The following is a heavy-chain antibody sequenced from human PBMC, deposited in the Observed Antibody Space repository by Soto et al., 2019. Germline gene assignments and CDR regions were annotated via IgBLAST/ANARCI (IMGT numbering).Heavy chain of an antibody. V-gene: IGHV4-34*01. Sequence: QVQLQQWGAGLLKPSETLSLTCAVYGGSFSGYYWSWIRQPPGKGLEWIGEINHSGSTNYNPSLKSRVTISVDTSKNQFSLKLSSVTAADTAVYYCASYRGGDCLNPFDYWGQGTLVTVSS. CDR2: INHSGST. CDR3: ASYRGGDCLNPFDY. CDR1: GGSFSGYY. D-gene: IGHD2-21*02. J-gene: IGHJ4*02.